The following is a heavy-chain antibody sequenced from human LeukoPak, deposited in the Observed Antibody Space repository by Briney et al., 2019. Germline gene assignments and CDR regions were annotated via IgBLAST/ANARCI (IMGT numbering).Heavy chain of an antibody. D-gene: IGHD2-15*01. J-gene: IGHJ4*02. CDR3: AKGISPLDY. CDR2: ISDSGGST. CDR1: GFTFSTYA. Sequence: GGSLRLSCTASGFTFSTYAMSWVRQAPGKGLEWVSGISDSGGSTYYADSVKGRFTISRDNSKNTLFLQMSSLRAEDTAVYYCAKGISPLDYWGQGTLATVSS. V-gene: IGHV3-23*01.